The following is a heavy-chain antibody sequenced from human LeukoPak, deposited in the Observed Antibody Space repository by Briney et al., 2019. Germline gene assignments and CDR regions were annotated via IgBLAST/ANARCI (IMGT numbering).Heavy chain of an antibody. V-gene: IGHV4-59*08. CDR3: ARAKRDSSGWYGEVDY. CDR1: GGSISSYY. Sequence: SETLSLTCTVSGGSISSYYWSWIRQPPGKGLEWIGYIYYSGSTNYNPPLKSRVTISVDTSKNQFSLKLSSVTAADTAVYYCARAKRDSSGWYGEVDYWGQGTLVTVSS. J-gene: IGHJ4*02. CDR2: IYYSGST. D-gene: IGHD6-19*01.